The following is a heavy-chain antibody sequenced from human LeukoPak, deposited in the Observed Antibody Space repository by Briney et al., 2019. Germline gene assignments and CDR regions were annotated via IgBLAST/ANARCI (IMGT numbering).Heavy chain of an antibody. CDR1: GFTFSTYG. CDR3: AKSDGYNLRTYDY. J-gene: IGHJ4*02. D-gene: IGHD5-24*01. CDR2: ISGSGGST. Sequence: GSLRLSCAASGFTFSTYGMSWVRQAPGKGLEWVSAISGSGGSTYYADSVKGRFTISRDNSNNTLYLQMNSLRAEDTAVYYCAKSDGYNLRTYDYWGQGTLVTVSS. V-gene: IGHV3-23*01.